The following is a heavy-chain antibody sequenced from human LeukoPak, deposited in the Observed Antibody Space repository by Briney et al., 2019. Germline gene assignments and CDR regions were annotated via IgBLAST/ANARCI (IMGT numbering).Heavy chain of an antibody. Sequence: EASVNVSCKASGYTFTSYDINWVRQATGQGVEWMGWMNPNSGNTGYAQKFQGRVTITRNTSISTAYMELSNLRSEDTAVYYCARGLWYDSSGYYSNWFDPWGQGTLVTVSS. CDR1: GYTFTSYD. CDR2: MNPNSGNT. V-gene: IGHV1-8*03. J-gene: IGHJ5*02. CDR3: ARGLWYDSSGYYSNWFDP. D-gene: IGHD3-22*01.